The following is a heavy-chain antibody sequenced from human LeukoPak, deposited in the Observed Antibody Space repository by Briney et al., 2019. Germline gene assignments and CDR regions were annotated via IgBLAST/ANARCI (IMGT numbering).Heavy chain of an antibody. CDR2: IYTSGST. D-gene: IGHD1-26*01. CDR1: GGSISSGSYY. J-gene: IGHJ3*02. V-gene: IGHV4-61*02. Sequence: PSQTLSLTCTVSGGSISSGSYYWSWIRQPAGKGLEWIGRIYTSGSTNYNPSLKSRVTISVDTSKNQFSLKLSSVTAADTAVYYCARDTLGVGATPYFSGAFDIWGQGTMVTVSS. CDR3: ARDTLGVGATPYFSGAFDI.